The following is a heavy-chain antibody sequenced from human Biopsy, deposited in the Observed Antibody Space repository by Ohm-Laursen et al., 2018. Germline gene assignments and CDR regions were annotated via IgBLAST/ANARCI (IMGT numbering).Heavy chain of an antibody. J-gene: IGHJ4*02. CDR1: GYTYPDYY. Sequence: ASVKVSCKASGYTYPDYYIHWVRQAPGQGLEWMGWINTYSGNTNYGKKFHDRVIMTSDTSTSTAYLEHRSLRSDDTAVYYCARDYYPYVDYLKDVPLCDSWGQGTLVTVSS. D-gene: IGHD4-17*01. V-gene: IGHV1-18*04. CDR3: ARDYYPYVDYLKDVPLCDS. CDR2: INTYSGNT.